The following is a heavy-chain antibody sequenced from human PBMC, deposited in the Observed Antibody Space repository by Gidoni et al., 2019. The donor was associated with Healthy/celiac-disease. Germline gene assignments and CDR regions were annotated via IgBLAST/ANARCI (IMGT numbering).Heavy chain of an antibody. CDR1: GFTFSSYA. CDR2: ISSNGGST. V-gene: IGHV3-64*01. CDR3: ARGIRLQYYFDY. J-gene: IGHJ4*02. D-gene: IGHD5-12*01. Sequence: EVQLVESGGGLVQPGGSLRLSCAASGFTFSSYAMHWVRQAPGKGLEYVSAISSNGGSTYYANSVKGRFTISRDNSKNTLYLQMGSLRAEDMAVYYCARGIRLQYYFDYWGQGTLVTVSS.